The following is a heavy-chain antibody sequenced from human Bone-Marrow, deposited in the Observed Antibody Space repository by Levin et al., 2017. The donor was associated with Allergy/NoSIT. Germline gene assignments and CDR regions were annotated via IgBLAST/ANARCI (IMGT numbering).Heavy chain of an antibody. J-gene: IGHJ6*03. Sequence: ASVKVSCKASGYTFTGYYMHWVRQAPGQGLEWMGRINPNSGGTNYAQKFQGRVTMTRDTSISTAYMELSRLRSDDTAVYYCAREGDIVVVPAARGTNSIDYMDVWGKGTTVTVSS. CDR2: INPNSGGT. CDR1: GYTFTGYY. V-gene: IGHV1-2*06. CDR3: AREGDIVVVPAARGTNSIDYMDV. D-gene: IGHD2-2*01.